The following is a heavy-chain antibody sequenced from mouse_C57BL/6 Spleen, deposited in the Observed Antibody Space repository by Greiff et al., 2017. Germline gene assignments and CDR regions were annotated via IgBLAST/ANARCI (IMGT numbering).Heavy chain of an antibody. CDR1: GYSITSGYY. CDR3: ARERARQLRDYYFDY. CDR2: ISYDGSN. D-gene: IGHD3-2*02. V-gene: IGHV3-6*01. J-gene: IGHJ2*01. Sequence: VQLQQSGPGLVKPSQSLSLTCSVTGYSITSGYYWNWIRQFPGNKLEWMGYISYDGSNNYNPSLKNRISITRDTSKNQFFLKLNSVTTEDTATYYCARERARQLRDYYFDYWGQGTTLTVSS.